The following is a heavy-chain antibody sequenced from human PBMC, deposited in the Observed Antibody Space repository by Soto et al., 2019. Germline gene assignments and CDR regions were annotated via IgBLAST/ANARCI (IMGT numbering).Heavy chain of an antibody. CDR1: GLTFCSYA. CDR3: ARDRIGYRYDAFDI. Sequence: GCCMKIARAASGLTFCSYAMHWVRQDPGKGLEWVAVISYDGSNKYYADSVKGRFTISRDNSKNTLYLQMNSLRAEDTAVYYCARDRIGYRYDAFDIWGQGTMVTVSS. V-gene: IGHV3-30-3*01. D-gene: IGHD5-12*01. CDR2: ISYDGSNK. J-gene: IGHJ3*02.